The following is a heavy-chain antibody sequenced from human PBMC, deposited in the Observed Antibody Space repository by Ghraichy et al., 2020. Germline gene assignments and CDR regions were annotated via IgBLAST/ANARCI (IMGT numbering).Heavy chain of an antibody. D-gene: IGHD6-13*01. Sequence: GGSLRLSCAASGFTFSSYAMSWVRQAPGKGLEWVSAISGSGGSTYYADSVKGRFTISRDNSKNTLYLQMNSLRAEDTAVYYCAKGLAAAGRKPAPFDYWGQGTLVTVSS. V-gene: IGHV3-23*01. J-gene: IGHJ4*02. CDR2: ISGSGGST. CDR1: GFTFSSYA. CDR3: AKGLAAAGRKPAPFDY.